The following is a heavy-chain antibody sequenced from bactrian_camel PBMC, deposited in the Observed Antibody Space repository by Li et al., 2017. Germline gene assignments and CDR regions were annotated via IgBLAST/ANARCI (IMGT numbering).Heavy chain of an antibody. CDR3: AAECPDGDYDREY. Sequence: VQLVESGGGPVQAGGSLKLSCTASRYTSGRYCMGWFRQAPGKEREGVAVIDLRGITRHADSVKARFTISRDNAKNTVHLQMNNLQTDDTAVYTCAAECPDGDYDREYWGQGTQ. D-gene: IGHD4*01. V-gene: IGHV3S56*01. CDR1: RYTSGRYC. J-gene: IGHJ4*01. CDR2: IDLRGIT.